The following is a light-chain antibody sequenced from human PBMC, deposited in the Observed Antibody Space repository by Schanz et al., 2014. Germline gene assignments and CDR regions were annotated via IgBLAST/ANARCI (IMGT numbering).Light chain of an antibody. J-gene: IGKJ1*01. CDR3: QQYNTFWT. CDR2: DAS. Sequence: DIQMTQSPSTLSASVGDRVTITCRASQSISSRLAWYQQKPGKAPKLLIYDASTLESGVPSTFSGSGSGTEFTLTITSLRPDDFATYYCQQYNTFWTFGQGTRVEI. V-gene: IGKV1-5*01. CDR1: QSISSR.